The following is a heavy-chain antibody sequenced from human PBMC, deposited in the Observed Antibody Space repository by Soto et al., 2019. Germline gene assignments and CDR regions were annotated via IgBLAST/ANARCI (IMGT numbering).Heavy chain of an antibody. Sequence: SEILSLTCTVSGDSITSNSYFWAWIRQPPGKGLEWIGSIYYSGTTYINPSLKSRVTISVDRSKNQFSLKLSSVTAADTAVYYCARHFSVDYFDYWGQGALVTVSS. J-gene: IGHJ4*02. CDR1: GDSITSNSYF. V-gene: IGHV4-39*01. CDR2: IYYSGTT. CDR3: ARHFSVDYFDY.